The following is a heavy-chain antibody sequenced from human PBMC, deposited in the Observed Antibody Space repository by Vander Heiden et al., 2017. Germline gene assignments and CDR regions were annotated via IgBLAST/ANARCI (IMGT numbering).Heavy chain of an antibody. Sequence: QVQLVQSGAEVKKPGASVKVSCRASGYTFTRYDINWVRQATGQGLEWMGRVNPISGGTDYAKQFKGRVTMTRNTSINTVYMELSSLRSEDTAVYFCAKDLHCSSPSCSTLENDYGMDIWGQGTTVTVSS. V-gene: IGHV1-8*01. CDR3: AKDLHCSSPSCSTLENDYGMDI. J-gene: IGHJ6*02. CDR1: GYTFTRYD. D-gene: IGHD2-2*02. CDR2: VNPISGGT.